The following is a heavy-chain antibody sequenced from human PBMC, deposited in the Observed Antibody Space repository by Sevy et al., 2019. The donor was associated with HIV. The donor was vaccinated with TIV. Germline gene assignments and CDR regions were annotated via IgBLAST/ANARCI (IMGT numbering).Heavy chain of an antibody. V-gene: IGHV3-23*01. CDR1: GITFSGYA. CDR2: IYGSAGVT. J-gene: IGHJ3*02. D-gene: IGHD3-22*01. CDR3: AGGRFDSTGSFDAFDI. Sequence: GGSLRLSCAASGITFSGYAMNWVRQAPGKGLDWVSTIYGSAGVTYYADSVKGWFTISSDNSKNTLFLQMNNLRAEETDVYYCAGGRFDSTGSFDAFDIWGRGTLVTVSS.